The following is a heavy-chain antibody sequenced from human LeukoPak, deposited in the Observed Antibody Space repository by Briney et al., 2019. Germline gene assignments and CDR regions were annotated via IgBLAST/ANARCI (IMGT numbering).Heavy chain of an antibody. CDR1: GFTFSSYA. J-gene: IGHJ4*02. CDR2: ISGSGGST. D-gene: IGHD3-10*01. V-gene: IGHV3-23*01. CDR3: AKDDHMVRGVTLDY. Sequence: GGSLRLSCAASGFTFSSYAMSWVRQAPGKGLEWVSAISGSGGSTYYADSVKGRFTISRDNSKNTLYLQMNSLRAEDTAVYYCAKDDHMVRGVTLDYWGQGTLVTVSS.